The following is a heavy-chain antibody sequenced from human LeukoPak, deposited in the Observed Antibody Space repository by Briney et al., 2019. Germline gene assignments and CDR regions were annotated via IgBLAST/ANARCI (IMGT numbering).Heavy chain of an antibody. D-gene: IGHD6-6*01. CDR3: ARDHPIAARARSDWFDP. Sequence: GGSLRLSCAASGFTFSSYSMTWVRQAPGKGLEWVSVISDSGGDTYYADSVKGRFTISRDNSKNTLYLQMNSLRAEDTAVYYCARDHPIAARARSDWFDPWGQGTLVTVSS. J-gene: IGHJ5*02. CDR1: GFTFSSYS. V-gene: IGHV3-23*01. CDR2: ISDSGGDT.